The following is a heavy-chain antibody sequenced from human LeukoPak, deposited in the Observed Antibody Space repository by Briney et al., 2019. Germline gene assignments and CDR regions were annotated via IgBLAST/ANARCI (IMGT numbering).Heavy chain of an antibody. V-gene: IGHV1-2*02. D-gene: IGHD5-18*01. Sequence: GASVKVSCKASGYTFTGYFMHWVRQAPGQGLEWMGWINPNIGGTNYAQKFQGRVTMTRDTSISTAYMELSRLRSDDTAVYYCARGVAAMVALVDYWGQGTLVTVSS. CDR3: ARGVAAMVALVDY. CDR1: GYTFTGYF. CDR2: INPNIGGT. J-gene: IGHJ4*02.